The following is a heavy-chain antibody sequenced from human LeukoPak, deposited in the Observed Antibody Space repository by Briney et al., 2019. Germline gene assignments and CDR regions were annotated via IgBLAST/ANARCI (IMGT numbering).Heavy chain of an antibody. V-gene: IGHV3-53*01. Sequence: GSLRLSCAASGFTVSSNYMSWVRQAPGKGLEWVSVIYSGGSTYYADSVKGRFTISRDNSMNTLYLQMNSLRADDTAVYYCARGTRYYFDYWGQGTLVTVSS. CDR1: GFTVSSNY. J-gene: IGHJ4*02. CDR2: IYSGGST. CDR3: ARGTRYYFDY. D-gene: IGHD6-6*01.